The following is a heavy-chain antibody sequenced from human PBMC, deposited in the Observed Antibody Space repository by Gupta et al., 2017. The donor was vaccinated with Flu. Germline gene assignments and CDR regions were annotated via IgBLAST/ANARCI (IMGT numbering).Heavy chain of an antibody. CDR3: ATPMGHSSSSGSFDT. Sequence: LVQSGAEVKKPGSSVKVSCKASGGTFSSYTISWVRQAPGQGLEWMGRIIPILGIANYAQKVQGRVTITADKSTSTAYMELSRLRSEETAVYYCATPMGHSSSSGSFDTWGQGTMVTVSS. CDR1: GGTFSSYT. J-gene: IGHJ5*02. D-gene: IGHD6-6*01. CDR2: IIPILGIA. V-gene: IGHV1-69*02.